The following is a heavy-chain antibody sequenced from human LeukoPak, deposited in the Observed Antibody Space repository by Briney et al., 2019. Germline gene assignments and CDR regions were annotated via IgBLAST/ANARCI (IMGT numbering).Heavy chain of an antibody. V-gene: IGHV3-15*01. CDR1: GFTFSNAW. J-gene: IGHJ3*02. CDR2: IKSKTDGGTT. D-gene: IGHD5-12*01. CDR3: AVIVATIKDAFDI. Sequence: GGSLRLSCAASGFTFSNAWMSWVRQAPGKGLAWVGRIKSKTDGGTTDYAAPVKGRFTISRDDSKNTLYLQMNSLKTEDTAVYYCAVIVATIKDAFDIWGQGTMVTVSS.